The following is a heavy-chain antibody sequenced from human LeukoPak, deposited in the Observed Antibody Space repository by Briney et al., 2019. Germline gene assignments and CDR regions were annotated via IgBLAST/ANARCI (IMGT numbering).Heavy chain of an antibody. J-gene: IGHJ6*02. V-gene: IGHV3-21*04. CDR1: GFAFSSYS. CDR3: ARAYYYGSGSDPYYYYGMDV. CDR2: ISSSSSYI. D-gene: IGHD3-10*01. Sequence: GGSLRLSCAASGFAFSSYSMNWVRQAPGKGLEWVSSISSSSSYIYYADSVKGRFTISRDNAKNSLYLQMNSLRSEDTAVYYCARAYYYGSGSDPYYYYGMDVWGQGTTVTVSS.